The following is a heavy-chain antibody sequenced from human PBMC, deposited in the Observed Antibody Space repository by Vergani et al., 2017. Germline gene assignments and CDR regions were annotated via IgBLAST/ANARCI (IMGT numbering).Heavy chain of an antibody. V-gene: IGHV3-23*03. CDR2: IYSGGST. D-gene: IGHD6-19*01. CDR1: GFTFSSYA. CDR3: AKEREQWLVYGWFDP. Sequence: EVQLLESGGGLVQPGGSLRLSCAASGFTFSSYAMSWVRQAPGKGLEWVSVIYSGGSTYYADSVKGRFTISRDNSKNTLYLQMNSLRAEDTAVYYCAKEREQWLVYGWFDPWGQGTLVTVSS. J-gene: IGHJ5*02.